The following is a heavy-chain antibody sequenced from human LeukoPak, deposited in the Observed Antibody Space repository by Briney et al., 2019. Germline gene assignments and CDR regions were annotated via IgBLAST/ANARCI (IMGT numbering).Heavy chain of an antibody. D-gene: IGHD5/OR15-5a*01. CDR2: ISWNSGSI. CDR3: AKDIRPRGSLRTAFDY. J-gene: IGHJ4*02. V-gene: IGHV3-9*01. Sequence: GGSLRLSCAASGFTFDDYAMHWVRQAPGKGLEWVSGISWNSGSIGYADSVKGRFTISRDNAKNSLYLQVNSLRAEDTALYYCAKDIRPRGSLRTAFDYWGQGTLVTVSS. CDR1: GFTFDDYA.